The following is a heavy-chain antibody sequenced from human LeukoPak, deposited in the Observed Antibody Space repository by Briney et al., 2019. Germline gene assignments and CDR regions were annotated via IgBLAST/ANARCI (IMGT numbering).Heavy chain of an antibody. V-gene: IGHV1-3*01. CDR3: SRKYSSSSPYYYCGMDV. J-gene: IGHJ6*02. CDR1: GYRFTSYS. Sequence: GASVKVSCKASGYRFTSYSIHWVRQAPGQRLEWMGSVDAGSDNRKYSQKFQGRVTITSDTSASTAYMELSSLRPEDTAVYYCSRKYSSSSPYYYCGMDVWGQGTTVTVSS. D-gene: IGHD6-6*01. CDR2: VDAGSDNR.